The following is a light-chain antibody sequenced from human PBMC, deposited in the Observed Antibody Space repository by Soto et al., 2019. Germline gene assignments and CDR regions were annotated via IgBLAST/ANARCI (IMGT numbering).Light chain of an antibody. CDR3: SSFVHKNNLL. J-gene: IGLJ2*01. V-gene: IGLV2-8*01. CDR1: SXDIGTYNY. CDR2: EVD. Sequence: QSALTQPPSASGSPGQSVTISCTGTSXDIGTYNYVSWFQQHSGNGPKLIIYEVDKRPSGVPNRFSGSKSGNTASLTISGLQAEDEADYYCSSFVHKNNLLFGGGTKVTVL.